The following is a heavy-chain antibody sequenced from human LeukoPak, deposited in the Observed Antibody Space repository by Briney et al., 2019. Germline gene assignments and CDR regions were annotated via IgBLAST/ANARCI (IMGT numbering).Heavy chain of an antibody. CDR1: GFTFSDYY. Sequence: GGSLRLSCAASGFTFSDYYMSWIRQAPGKGLEWVSYISSSGSTIYYADSVKGRFTISRDNAKNSLYLQMNSLRAEDTAVYYCARLLLNYYDSSGYPESAFAYWGQGTLVTVSS. CDR2: ISSSGSTI. J-gene: IGHJ4*02. CDR3: ARLLLNYYDSSGYPESAFAY. D-gene: IGHD3-22*01. V-gene: IGHV3-11*04.